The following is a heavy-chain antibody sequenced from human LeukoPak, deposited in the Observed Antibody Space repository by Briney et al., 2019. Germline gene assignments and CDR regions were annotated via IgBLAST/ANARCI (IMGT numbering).Heavy chain of an antibody. CDR3: ARGQTWFGELSPFDY. D-gene: IGHD3-10*01. J-gene: IGHJ4*02. CDR1: GFTFSSYW. Sequence: GGSLRPSCAASGFTFSSYWMSWVRQAPGKGLEWVANIKQDGSEKYYVDSVKGRFTISRDNARNSLYLQMNSLRAEDTAVYYCARGQTWFGELSPFDYWGRGTLVTVSS. CDR2: IKQDGSEK. V-gene: IGHV3-7*01.